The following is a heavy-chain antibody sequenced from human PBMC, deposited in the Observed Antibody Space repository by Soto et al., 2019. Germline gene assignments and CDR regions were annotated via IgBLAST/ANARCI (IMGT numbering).Heavy chain of an antibody. J-gene: IGHJ4*02. D-gene: IGHD1-26*01. Sequence: PGGSLRLFCAASGFTFSSYAMRWVRQAPGKGLEWVSAISGSGGSTYYADSVKGRFTISRDNSKNTLYLQMNSLRAEDTALYYCATSGSYYPQPEDFDYWGQGTLVTVSS. CDR1: GFTFSSYA. CDR2: ISGSGGST. CDR3: ATSGSYYPQPEDFDY. V-gene: IGHV3-23*01.